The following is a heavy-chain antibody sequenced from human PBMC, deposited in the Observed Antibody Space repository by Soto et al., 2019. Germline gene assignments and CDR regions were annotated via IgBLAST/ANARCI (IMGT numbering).Heavy chain of an antibody. V-gene: IGHV4-59*08. CDR3: ARLATSSVDAFDI. J-gene: IGHJ3*02. CDR1: GGSICSYY. CDR2: IYYSGST. Sequence: SETLSLTCTVSGGSICSYYWSWIRQPPGKGLEWIGYIYYSGSTNYNPSLKSRVTISVDTSKKQFSLRLSSVTAADTAVYYCARLATSSVDAFDIWGQGTMVTVSS.